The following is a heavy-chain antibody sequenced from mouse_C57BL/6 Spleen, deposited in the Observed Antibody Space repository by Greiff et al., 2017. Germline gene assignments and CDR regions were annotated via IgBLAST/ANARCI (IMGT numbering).Heavy chain of an antibody. Sequence: EVQRVESGGGLVKPGGSLKLSCAASGITFSDYGMHWVRQAPEKGLEWVAYISSGSSTIYYADTVKGRFTISRDNAKNTLFLQMTSLRSEDTAMYYCARREGLYSNYAMDYWGQGTSGTVSS. CDR3: ARREGLYSNYAMDY. CDR2: ISSGSSTI. D-gene: IGHD2-5*01. CDR1: GITFSDYG. J-gene: IGHJ4*01. V-gene: IGHV5-17*01.